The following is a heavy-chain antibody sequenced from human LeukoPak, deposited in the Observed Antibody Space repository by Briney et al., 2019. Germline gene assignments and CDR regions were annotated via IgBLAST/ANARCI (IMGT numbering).Heavy chain of an antibody. J-gene: IGHJ3*02. CDR1: GGSISSYY. CDR3: ARGGGYGSGAFDI. D-gene: IGHD3-10*01. Sequence: SETLSLTCTVSGGSISSYYWSWIRQPPGKGLEWIGYIYYSGSTNYNPSLKSRVTISVDTSKNQFSLKLSSVTAADTAVYYCARGGGYGSGAFDIWGQGTMVTVSS. CDR2: IYYSGST. V-gene: IGHV4-59*01.